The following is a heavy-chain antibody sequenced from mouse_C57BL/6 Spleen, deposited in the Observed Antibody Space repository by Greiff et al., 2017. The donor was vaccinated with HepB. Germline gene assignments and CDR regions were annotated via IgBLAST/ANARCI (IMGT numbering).Heavy chain of an antibody. V-gene: IGHV1-26*01. J-gene: IGHJ1*03. CDR3: ARGAYYYGSSWYFDV. Sequence: EVKLQQSGPELVKPGASVKISCKASGYTFTDYYMNWVKQSHGKSLEWIGDINPNNGGTSYNQKFKGKATLTVDKSSSTAYMELRSLTSEDSAVYYCARGAYYYGSSWYFDVWGTGTTVTVSS. D-gene: IGHD1-1*01. CDR2: INPNNGGT. CDR1: GYTFTDYY.